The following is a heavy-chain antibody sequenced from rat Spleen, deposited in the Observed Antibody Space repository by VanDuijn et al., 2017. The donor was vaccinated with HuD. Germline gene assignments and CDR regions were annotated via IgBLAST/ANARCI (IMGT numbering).Heavy chain of an antibody. Sequence: QVQLKESGPGLVQPSQTLSLTCTVSGFSLTNFGVTWVRQPPGKGLEWMGRIQSGGSTDYNSALKSRLSISRDTSKSQVFLKMNSLQTEDTAMYFCARSGLGAFDYWGQGVMVTVSS. V-gene: IGHV2-19*01. CDR1: GFSLTNFG. CDR3: ARSGLGAFDY. J-gene: IGHJ2*01. CDR2: IQSGGST. D-gene: IGHD5-1*01.